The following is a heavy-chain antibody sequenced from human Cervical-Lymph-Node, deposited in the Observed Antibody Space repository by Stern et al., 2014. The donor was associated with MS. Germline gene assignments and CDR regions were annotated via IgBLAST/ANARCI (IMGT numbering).Heavy chain of an antibody. Sequence: EVQLVESGGGLVQPGGSLRLSCAASGFTFSDNAMTWVRQAPGKGLEWVSILGVSAGNAYYADSVKGRFTISRDNSKNTLYLQMNGLRAEDTAVYFCARAQGYCSDGTCYRWFDPWGQGTLVTVSS. CDR3: ARAQGYCSDGTCYRWFDP. J-gene: IGHJ5*02. CDR1: GFTFSDNA. CDR2: LGVSAGNA. D-gene: IGHD2-15*01. V-gene: IGHV3-23*04.